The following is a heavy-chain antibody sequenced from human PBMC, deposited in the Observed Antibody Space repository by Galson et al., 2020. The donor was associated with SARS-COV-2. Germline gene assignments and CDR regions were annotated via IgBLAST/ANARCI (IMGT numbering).Heavy chain of an antibody. CDR1: GFTFSSYA. CDR2: ISYDGSNK. V-gene: IGHV3-30*04. CDR3: ASTQYCSSTSCPMGMDV. J-gene: IGHJ6*02. Sequence: GGSLRLSCAASGFTFSSYAMHWVRQAPGKGLEWVAVISYDGSNKYYADSVKGRFTISRDNAKNTLYLQMNSLRAEDTAVYYCASTQYCSSTSCPMGMDVWGQGTTVTVSS. D-gene: IGHD2-2*01.